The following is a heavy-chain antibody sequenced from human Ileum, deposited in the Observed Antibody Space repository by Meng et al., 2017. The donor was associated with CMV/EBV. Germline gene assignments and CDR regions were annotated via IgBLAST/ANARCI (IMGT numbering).Heavy chain of an antibody. Sequence: QVQLQESGPGLVKPSETLSPTCTVSGDSISSGRHFWGWIRQAPGKGLEWIATIHYTETTHYNPSLKSRITISVDTSKNQISLKVNSVTAADTAMYYCAADISTAWFYYWGQGTLVTVSS. J-gene: IGHJ4*02. CDR3: AADISTAWFYY. V-gene: IGHV4-39*07. D-gene: IGHD2-2*01. CDR1: GDSISSGRHF. CDR2: IHYTETT.